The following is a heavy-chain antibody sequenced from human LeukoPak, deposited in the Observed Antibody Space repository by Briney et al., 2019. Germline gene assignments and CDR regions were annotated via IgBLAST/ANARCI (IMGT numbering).Heavy chain of an antibody. V-gene: IGHV1-18*01. J-gene: IGHJ4*02. CDR2: ISAYNGNT. D-gene: IGHD3-10*01. CDR3: ARRLSMVRGVRAFGY. Sequence: ASVKVSCKASGYTFTGYGISWVRQAPGQGLEWMGWISAYNGNTNYAQKLQGRVTMTTDTSTSTAYMELRSLRSEDTAVYYCARRLSMVRGVRAFGYWGQGSLVTVSS. CDR1: GYTFTGYG.